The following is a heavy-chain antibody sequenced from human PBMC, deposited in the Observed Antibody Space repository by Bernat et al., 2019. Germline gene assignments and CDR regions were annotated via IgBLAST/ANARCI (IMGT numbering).Heavy chain of an antibody. CDR3: VRDPNRRLDC. CDR1: GFAFRDYW. D-gene: IGHD1/OR15-1a*01. CDR2: INIDGTTT. Sequence: EVQLAESGGGLVQPGGSLRLSCAASGFAFRDYWMDWVRQAPGKGPVWVSRINIDGTTTNYADSVKGRFTMSRDNAKNTVYLQMNSLRAEDTAVYYCVRDPNRRLDCWGQGTQVTVSP. V-gene: IGHV3-74*01. J-gene: IGHJ4*02.